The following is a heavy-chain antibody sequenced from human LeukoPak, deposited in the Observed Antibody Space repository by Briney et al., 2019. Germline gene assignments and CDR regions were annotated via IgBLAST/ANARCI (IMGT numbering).Heavy chain of an antibody. J-gene: IGHJ4*02. CDR2: IHYSGST. D-gene: IGHD1-26*01. CDR1: GGSVSSSSYY. CDR3: ARHGSYYGWGYFDY. Sequence: SETLSLTCTVSGGSVSSSSYYWGWIRQPPGKGLEWIGSIHYSGSTNYNPSLKSRVTISVDTSKNQFSLKLSSVTAADTAVYYCARHGSYYGWGYFDYWGQGTLVTVSS. V-gene: IGHV4-39*01.